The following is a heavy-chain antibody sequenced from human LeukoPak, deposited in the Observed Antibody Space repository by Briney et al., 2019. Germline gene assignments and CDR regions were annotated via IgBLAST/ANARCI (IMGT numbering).Heavy chain of an antibody. CDR2: IIPILGIA. V-gene: IGHV1-69*04. CDR1: GGTFSSYA. CDR3: ARAPQCGGDCPFDY. Sequence: GSSVKVSCKASGGTFSSYAISWVRQAPGQGLEWMGRIIPILGIANYAQKFQGRVTITADKSTSTAYMELSSLRSEDTAVYYCARAPQCGGDCPFDYWGQGTLVTVSS. D-gene: IGHD2-21*02. J-gene: IGHJ4*02.